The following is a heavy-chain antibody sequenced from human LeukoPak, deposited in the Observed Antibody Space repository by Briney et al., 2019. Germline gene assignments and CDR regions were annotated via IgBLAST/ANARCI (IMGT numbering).Heavy chain of an antibody. D-gene: IGHD2-21*01. CDR2: IGGSGGST. J-gene: IGHJ4*02. Sequence: GGSLRLSCAASGFTVSSNYMSWVRQAPGKGLEWVSAIGGSGGSTYYADSVKGRFTISRDNSKNTLYLQMNSLRAEDTAVYYCAKDGAGSCGGDCYGYYFDYWGQGTLVTVSS. V-gene: IGHV3-23*01. CDR3: AKDGAGSCGGDCYGYYFDY. CDR1: GFTVSSNY.